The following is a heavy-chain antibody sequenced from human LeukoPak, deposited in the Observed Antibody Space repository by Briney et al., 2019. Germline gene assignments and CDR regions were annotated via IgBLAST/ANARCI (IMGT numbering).Heavy chain of an antibody. Sequence: PGGSLRLSCAASGFAFSSYSMNWVRQAPGKGLEWVSSISSSSGNIYYADSVKGRFTISRDNAKNSLYLQMNSLRAEDTAVYYCAIYGALEMGAFDIWGQGTMVTVSS. V-gene: IGHV3-21*04. D-gene: IGHD5-24*01. CDR1: GFAFSSYS. J-gene: IGHJ3*02. CDR3: AIYGALEMGAFDI. CDR2: ISSSSGNI.